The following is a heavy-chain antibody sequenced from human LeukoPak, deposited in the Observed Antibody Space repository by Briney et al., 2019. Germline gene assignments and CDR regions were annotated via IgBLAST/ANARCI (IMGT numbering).Heavy chain of an antibody. CDR1: GGSFSGYY. V-gene: IGHV4-34*01. CDR2: INHSGST. D-gene: IGHD4-17*01. J-gene: IGHJ4*02. Sequence: SETLSLTCAVYGGSFSGYYWSWIRQPPGKGLEWIGEINHSGSTNYNPSLKSRVTISVDTSKNQFSLKLSSVTAADTAVYYCAREYYGDYRYWGQGTLVTVSS. CDR3: AREYYGDYRY.